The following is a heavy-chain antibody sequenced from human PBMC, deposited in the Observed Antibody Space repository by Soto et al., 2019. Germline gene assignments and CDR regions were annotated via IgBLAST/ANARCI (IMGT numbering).Heavy chain of an antibody. CDR3: ARLGSERDI. D-gene: IGHD1-1*01. CDR1: GGSISSYY. CDR2: IYYSGST. V-gene: IGHV4-59*08. J-gene: IGHJ3*02. Sequence: SETLSLTCTVSGGSISSYYWSWIRQPPGKGLEWIGYIYYSGSTNYNPSLKSRVTISVDTSKNQFSLKLSSVTAADTAVYYCARLGSERDISGQGTMVTVSS.